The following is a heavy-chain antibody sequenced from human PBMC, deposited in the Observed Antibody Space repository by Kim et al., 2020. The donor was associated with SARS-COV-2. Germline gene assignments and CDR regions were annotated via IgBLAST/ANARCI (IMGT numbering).Heavy chain of an antibody. D-gene: IGHD3-22*01. CDR1: GFTFSSYS. V-gene: IGHV3-21*01. CDR3: ASSSGYFAAGDAFDI. CDR2: ISSSSSYI. Sequence: GGSLRLSCAASGFTFSSYSMNWVRQAPGKGLEWVSSISSSSSYIYYADSVKGRFTISRDNAKNSLYLQMNSLRAEDTAVYYCASSSGYFAAGDAFDIWGQGTMVTVSS. J-gene: IGHJ3*02.